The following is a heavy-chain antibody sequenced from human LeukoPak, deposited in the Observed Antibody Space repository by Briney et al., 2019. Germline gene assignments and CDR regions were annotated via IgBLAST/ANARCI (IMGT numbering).Heavy chain of an antibody. Sequence: SGTLSLTCAVSGGSISSSNWWSWVRQPPGKGLEWIGEIYHSGSTNYNPSLKSRVTISVDKSKNQFSLKLSSVTAADTAVYYCARALGPSYYDFWSGYSSPYYFDYWGQGTLVTVSS. CDR1: GGSISSSNW. CDR2: IYHSGST. CDR3: ARALGPSYYDFWSGYSSPYYFDY. J-gene: IGHJ4*02. V-gene: IGHV4-4*02. D-gene: IGHD3-3*01.